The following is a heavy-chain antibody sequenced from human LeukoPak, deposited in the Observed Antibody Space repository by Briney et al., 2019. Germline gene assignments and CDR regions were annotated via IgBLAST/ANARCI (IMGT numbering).Heavy chain of an antibody. CDR2: IYYSGST. CDR1: GGSISSSSYY. V-gene: IGHV4-39*07. J-gene: IGHJ4*02. Sequence: SETLSLTCTVSGGSISSSSYYWGWIRQPPGKGLEWIGSIYYSGSTYYNPSLKSRVTISVDTSKNQFSLKLSSVTAADTAVYYCARTDYGGNFFDYWGQGTLVTVSS. D-gene: IGHD4-23*01. CDR3: ARTDYGGNFFDY.